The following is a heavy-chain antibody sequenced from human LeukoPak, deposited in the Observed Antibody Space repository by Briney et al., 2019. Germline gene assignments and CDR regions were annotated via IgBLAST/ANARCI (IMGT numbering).Heavy chain of an antibody. CDR3: ARGQWFRAF. CDR1: GGSFSGYY. D-gene: IGHD3-10*01. CDR2: IHYSGSA. V-gene: IGHV4-34*01. J-gene: IGHJ4*02. Sequence: LSETLSLTCAVYGGSFSGYYWTWIRQPPGKGLEWIGEIHYSGSATYNPSLKSRVTISVDTSKNQFSLKMNSVTAADTAVYYCARGQWFRAFWSRGTPVTVSS.